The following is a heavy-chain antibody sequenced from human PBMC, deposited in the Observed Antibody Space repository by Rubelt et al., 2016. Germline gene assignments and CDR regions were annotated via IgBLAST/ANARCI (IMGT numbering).Heavy chain of an antibody. CDR1: GGSFNVYY. J-gene: IGHJ4*02. D-gene: IGHD1-14*01. Sequence: QVQLQESGPGLVKPSETLSLTCTVSGGSFNVYYWTWIRQPPGKGLEWIGYLYYGGRTDYNPSLKSRVTISVDTSKTHFSLKLSSVTAADTAVYYWARDTTKYYFDYWGQGTLVTVSS. V-gene: IGHV4-59*01. CDR2: LYYGGRT. CDR3: ARDTTKYYFDY.